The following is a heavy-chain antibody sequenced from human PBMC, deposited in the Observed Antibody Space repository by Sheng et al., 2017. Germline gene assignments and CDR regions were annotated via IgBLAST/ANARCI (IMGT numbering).Heavy chain of an antibody. D-gene: IGHD3-10*02. CDR2: INYSGYT. J-gene: IGHJ4*02. V-gene: IGHV4-39*07. Sequence: QLQLRESGPGLVKPSETLSLTCVVSGGSITNIIYYWAWIRQSPGKGLEWIGSINYSGYTYYNPSLKSRVSMSLDTSNNEFSLNLNSVTAADTAVYYCARDSMFGELLFLTYWGQGALVT. CDR3: ARDSMFGELLFLTY. CDR1: GGSITNIIYY.